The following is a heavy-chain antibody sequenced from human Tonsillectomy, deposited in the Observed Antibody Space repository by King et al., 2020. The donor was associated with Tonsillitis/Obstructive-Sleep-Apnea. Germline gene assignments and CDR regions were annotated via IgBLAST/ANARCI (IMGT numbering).Heavy chain of an antibody. CDR3: ARDSARYDILTGYYGNYFDY. J-gene: IGHJ4*02. CDR2: ISYDGGKK. D-gene: IGHD3-9*01. CDR1: GFTSNKFV. V-gene: IGHV3-30*04. Sequence: VQLVESGGGVVQPGRSLRLSCVGSGFTSNKFVMHWVRQAPGKGLEWVAVISYDGGKKSYADSVKGRFTVSRDNSKNTLYLQMNSLRAEDTAVYFCARDSARYDILTGYYGNYFDYWGQGTLVTVSS.